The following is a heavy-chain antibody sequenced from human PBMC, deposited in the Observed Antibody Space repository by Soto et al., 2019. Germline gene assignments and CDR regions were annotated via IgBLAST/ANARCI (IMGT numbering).Heavy chain of an antibody. Sequence: GASVKVSCKTSGYIFSDYGINWVRQAPGQGLEWMGWISGYSGNANLAQKFQGRVTMTTDKSTRTAYMELRRLRSDDTAVYYCAKRTSGTTWGESDYWGQGTLVTVSS. CDR3: AKRTSGTTWGESDY. J-gene: IGHJ4*02. D-gene: IGHD4-17*01. CDR2: ISGYSGNA. CDR1: GYIFSDYG. V-gene: IGHV1-18*04.